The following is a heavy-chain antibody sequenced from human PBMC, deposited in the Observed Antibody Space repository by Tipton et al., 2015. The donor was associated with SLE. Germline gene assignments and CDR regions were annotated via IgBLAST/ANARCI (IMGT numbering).Heavy chain of an antibody. V-gene: IGHV4-59*12. CDR2: FYFSGIT. CDR1: GVSISTYY. CDR3: AREYSGYDYRTFDH. Sequence: TLSLTCSVSGVSISTYYWSWIRQSPGKGLEWIGFFYFSGITYYNPSLKSRVTISVDTSKNQFSLKLRSVTAADTAVYYCAREYSGYDYRTFDHWGQGTLVTVSS. J-gene: IGHJ4*02. D-gene: IGHD5-12*01.